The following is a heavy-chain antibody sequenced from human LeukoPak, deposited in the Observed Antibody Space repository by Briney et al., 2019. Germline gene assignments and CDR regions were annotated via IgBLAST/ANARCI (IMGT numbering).Heavy chain of an antibody. CDR2: ICNSGGT. J-gene: IGHJ5*02. Sequence: PSDTLSLTCTVSGDSISTYYWSWIRQPPGKGLEWIGCICNSGGTNYNLSLKSRVTISVDTSKNQFSLNLSSVTAADTAVYYCAKTGRPNNSGWYRWFDPWGQGTLVTVSS. CDR3: AKTGRPNNSGWYRWFDP. V-gene: IGHV4-4*09. D-gene: IGHD6-19*01. CDR1: GDSISTYY.